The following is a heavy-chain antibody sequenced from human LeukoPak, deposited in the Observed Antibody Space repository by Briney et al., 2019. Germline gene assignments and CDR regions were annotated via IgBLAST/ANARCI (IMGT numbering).Heavy chain of an antibody. V-gene: IGHV3-53*01. J-gene: IGHJ6*03. D-gene: IGHD5-18*01. Sequence: PGGSLRLSCAASGFTVSSNYMSWVRQAPGKGLERVSVIYSGGSTYYADSVKGRFTISRDNSKNTLYLQMNSLRAEDTAVYYCAKGHGIQPYYYMDVWGKGTTVTVSS. CDR2: IYSGGST. CDR3: AKGHGIQPYYYMDV. CDR1: GFTVSSNY.